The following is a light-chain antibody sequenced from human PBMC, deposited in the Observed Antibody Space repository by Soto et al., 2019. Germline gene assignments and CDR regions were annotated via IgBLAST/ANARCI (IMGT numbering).Light chain of an antibody. V-gene: IGLV2-14*01. J-gene: IGLJ1*01. CDR2: GVT. CDR3: SSHRSRDSHV. CDR1: SSDIGAYSY. Sequence: SVLTQPASWSGSPGQSITLSCPGTSSDIGAYSYVSWYQQYPGKAPKLMIYGVTNRPSGVSNRFSGSKTGNTASLTISGLQAEDEADYYCSSHRSRDSHVFGTGTKGPV.